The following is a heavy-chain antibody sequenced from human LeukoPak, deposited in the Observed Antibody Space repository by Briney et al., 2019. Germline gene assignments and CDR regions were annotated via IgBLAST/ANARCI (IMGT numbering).Heavy chain of an antibody. Sequence: ASVKVSCKTSGYTFTDYYLHWVRQAPGQGLEWMGWINPNNGGTNYAQKFQGRVTMTRDTSISTIYMELSRLTSDDTAMYCCARGSTAVGREGHDCWGLGTRVTVSS. D-gene: IGHD6-13*01. CDR2: INPNNGGT. J-gene: IGHJ4*02. CDR3: ARGSTAVGREGHDC. CDR1: GYTFTDYY. V-gene: IGHV1-2*02.